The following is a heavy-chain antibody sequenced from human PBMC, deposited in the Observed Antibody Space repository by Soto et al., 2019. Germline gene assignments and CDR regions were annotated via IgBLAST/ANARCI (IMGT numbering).Heavy chain of an antibody. V-gene: IGHV3-64D*08. CDR1: GFTFSSSA. CDR3: VRSARRSSYPI. CDR2: TNSLGDNT. Sequence: PGGSLRLSCSASGFTFSSSAMHWVRQAPGRGLEYVSATNSLGDNTYYADSVKGRFTTSRDNSKNTLYLQMSSLRIDDTAIYYCVRSARRSSYPIWGPGTMVTVSS. J-gene: IGHJ3*02. D-gene: IGHD3-16*02.